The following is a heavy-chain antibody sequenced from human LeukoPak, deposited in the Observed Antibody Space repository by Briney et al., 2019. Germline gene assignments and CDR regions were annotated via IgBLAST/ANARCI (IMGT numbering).Heavy chain of an antibody. CDR3: ARGAMVRRWLRGAEYYFDY. J-gene: IGHJ4*02. Sequence: PSETLSLTCTVSGGSISSYYWSWIRQPPGKGLEWIGYIYYSGSTNYNPSLKSRVTISVDTSKNQFSLKLSSVTAADTAVYYCARGAMVRRWLRGAEYYFDYWGQGTLVTVSS. CDR2: IYYSGST. CDR1: GGSISSYY. V-gene: IGHV4-59*01. D-gene: IGHD4/OR15-4a*01.